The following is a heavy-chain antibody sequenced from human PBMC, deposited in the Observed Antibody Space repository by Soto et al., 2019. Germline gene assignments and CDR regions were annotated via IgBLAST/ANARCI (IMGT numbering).Heavy chain of an antibody. CDR1: GGSISSYY. CDR2: IYYSGST. V-gene: IGHV4-59*01. D-gene: IGHD4-17*01. J-gene: IGHJ4*02. CDR3: ASTSDYGDFDY. Sequence: SETLSLTCTVSGGSISSYYWSWIRQPPGKGLEWIGYIYYSGSTNYNPSLKSRVTISVDTSKNQLSLKLSSVTAADTAVYYCASTSDYGDFDYWGQGTLVTVSS.